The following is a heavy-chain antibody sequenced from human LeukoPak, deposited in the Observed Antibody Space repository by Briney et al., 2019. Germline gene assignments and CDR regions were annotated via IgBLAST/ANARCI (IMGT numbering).Heavy chain of an antibody. Sequence: ASVKVSCKASGYTFTSYDINWVRQATGQGLEWMGWMNPNSGNTGYAQKFQGRVTITRNTSISTAYMELSSLRSEDTAVYYCARVGYSSGWRYYYYMDVWGKGTTVTVSS. D-gene: IGHD6-19*01. CDR2: MNPNSGNT. CDR1: GYTFTSYD. J-gene: IGHJ6*03. V-gene: IGHV1-8*03. CDR3: ARVGYSSGWRYYYYMDV.